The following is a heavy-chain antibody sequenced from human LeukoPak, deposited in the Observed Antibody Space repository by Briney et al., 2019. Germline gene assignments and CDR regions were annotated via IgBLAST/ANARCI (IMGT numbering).Heavy chain of an antibody. CDR1: GGSISSSSYY. CDR2: IYYSGST. Sequence: PSETLSLTCTVSGGSISSSSYYWGWIRQPPGKGLEWIGSIYYSGSTYYNPSLKSRVTISVDTSKNQFSLKLSSVTAADTAAYYCARHPQRPDYFDYWGQGILVTVSS. V-gene: IGHV4-39*01. CDR3: ARHPQRPDYFDY. D-gene: IGHD1-1*01. J-gene: IGHJ4*02.